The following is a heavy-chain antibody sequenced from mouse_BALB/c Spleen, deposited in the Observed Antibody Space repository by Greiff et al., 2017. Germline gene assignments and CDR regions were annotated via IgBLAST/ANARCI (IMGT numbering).Heavy chain of an antibody. D-gene: IGHD2-3*01. Sequence: LQQPGSELVRPGASVKLSCKASGYTFTSYWMHWVKQRHGQGLEWIGNIYPGSGSTNYDEKFKSKGTLTVDTSSSTAYMHLSSLTSEDSAVYYCTRGDGPFDYWGQGTTLTVSS. CDR2: IYPGSGST. CDR1: GYTFTSYW. V-gene: IGHV1S22*01. J-gene: IGHJ2*01. CDR3: TRGDGPFDY.